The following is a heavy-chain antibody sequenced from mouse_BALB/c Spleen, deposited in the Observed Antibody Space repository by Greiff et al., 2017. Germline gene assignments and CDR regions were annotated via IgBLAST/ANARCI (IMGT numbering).Heavy chain of an antibody. V-gene: IGHV5-12-1*01. Sequence: ELKLVESGGGLVKPGGSLKLSCAASGFAFSSYDMSWVRQTPEKRLEWVAYISSGGGSTYYPDTVKGRFTISRDNAKNTLYLQMSSLKSEDTAMYYCARHANWDYFDYWGQGTTLTVSS. CDR1: GFAFSSYD. CDR2: ISSGGGST. D-gene: IGHD4-1*01. J-gene: IGHJ2*01. CDR3: ARHANWDYFDY.